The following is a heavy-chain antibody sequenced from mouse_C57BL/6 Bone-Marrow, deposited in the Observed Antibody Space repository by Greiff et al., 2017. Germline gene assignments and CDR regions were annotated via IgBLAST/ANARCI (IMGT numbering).Heavy chain of an antibody. CDR2: ISNGGGST. D-gene: IGHD1-1*01. V-gene: IGHV5-12*01. CDR3: ARLYYYGSSYAMDY. J-gene: IGHJ4*01. Sequence: EVQGVESGGGLVQPGGSLKLSCAASGFTFSDYYMYWVRQTPEKRLEWVAYISNGGGSTYYQDTVKGRFTISRDNAKHTLYLQMSRLKSEDTAMYYCARLYYYGSSYAMDYWGQGTSVTVSS. CDR1: GFTFSDYY.